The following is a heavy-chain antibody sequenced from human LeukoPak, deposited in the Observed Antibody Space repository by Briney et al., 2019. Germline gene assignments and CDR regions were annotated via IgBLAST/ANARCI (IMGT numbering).Heavy chain of an antibody. CDR3: ARGADLWFGELYGY. Sequence: SETLSLTCAVYGGSFSGYYWSWIRQPPGKGLEWIGEINHSGSTNYNPSLKSRATISVDTSKNQFSLKLSSVTAADTAVYYCARGADLWFGELYGYWGQGTLVTVSS. J-gene: IGHJ4*02. CDR1: GGSFSGYY. V-gene: IGHV4-34*01. CDR2: INHSGST. D-gene: IGHD3-10*01.